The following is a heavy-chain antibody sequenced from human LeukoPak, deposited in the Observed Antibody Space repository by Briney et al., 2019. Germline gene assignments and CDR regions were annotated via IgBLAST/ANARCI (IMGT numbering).Heavy chain of an antibody. Sequence: SETLSLTCTVSGGSISSSAYYWGWIRQPPGKGLEWIANIYYTSKTNYNPSLKSRVTISRGTSKNQFSLKRTTVSASDTAVYYCARHDGYNYGYIDSWGQGALVTVSS. CDR1: GGSISSSAYY. J-gene: IGHJ5*01. CDR2: IYYTSKT. CDR3: ARHDGYNYGYIDS. D-gene: IGHD5-18*01. V-gene: IGHV4-39*01.